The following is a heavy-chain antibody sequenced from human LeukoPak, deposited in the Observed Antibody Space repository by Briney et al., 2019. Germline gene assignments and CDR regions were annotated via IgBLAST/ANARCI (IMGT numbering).Heavy chain of an antibody. V-gene: IGHV1-2*02. D-gene: IGHD2/OR15-2a*01. J-gene: IGHJ4*02. CDR3: ARGLRLSPY. Sequence: WMGWINPNSCGTNYAQKFQGRVTMTRDTSISTAYMELSRLRSDDTAVYYCARGLRLSPYWGQGTLVTVSS. CDR2: INPNSCGT.